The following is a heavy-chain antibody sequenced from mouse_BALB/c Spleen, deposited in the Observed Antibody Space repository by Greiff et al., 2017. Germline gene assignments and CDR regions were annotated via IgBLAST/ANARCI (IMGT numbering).Heavy chain of an antibody. CDR2: ISSGGST. CDR3: ARAPYGNFLMDY. V-gene: IGHV5-6-5*01. CDR1: GFTFSSYA. Sequence: EVKLVESGGGLVKPGGSLKLSCAASGFTFSSYAMSWVRQTPEKRLEWVASISSGGSTYYPDSVKGRFTISRDNARNILYLQMSSLRSEDTAMYYCARAPYGNFLMDYWGQGTSVTVSS. J-gene: IGHJ4*01. D-gene: IGHD2-10*02.